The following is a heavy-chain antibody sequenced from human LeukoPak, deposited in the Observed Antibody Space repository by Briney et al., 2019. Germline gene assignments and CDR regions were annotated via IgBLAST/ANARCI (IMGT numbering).Heavy chain of an antibody. D-gene: IGHD3-10*01. CDR2: IYYSGST. J-gene: IGHJ4*02. CDR1: GGSISSYY. V-gene: IGHV4-59*01. Sequence: SETLFLTCTVSGGSISSYYWSWIRQPPGKGLEWIGYIYYSGSTNYNPSLKSRVTISVDTSKNQFSLKLSSVTAADTAVYYCARVMAGGFDYWGQGTLVTVSS. CDR3: ARVMAGGFDY.